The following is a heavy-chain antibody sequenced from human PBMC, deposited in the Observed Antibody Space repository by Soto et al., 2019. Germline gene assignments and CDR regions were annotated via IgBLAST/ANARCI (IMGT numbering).Heavy chain of an antibody. CDR2: INPRGGST. Sequence: QVQLVQSGAEVKKPGASVKVSCNASGYSLSDYLMHWVRQAPGQGLEWMGTINPRGGSTRYPEKFQGRVTMTSDTSTSTIFLELSSLRADDTAVLYCARGSGSFVYGMDVWGQGTTVTVSS. CDR1: GYSLSDYL. D-gene: IGHD3-10*01. CDR3: ARGSGSFVYGMDV. J-gene: IGHJ6*02. V-gene: IGHV1-46*01.